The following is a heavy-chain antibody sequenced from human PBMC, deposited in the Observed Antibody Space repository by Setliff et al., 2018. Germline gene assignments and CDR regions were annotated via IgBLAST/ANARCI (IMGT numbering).Heavy chain of an antibody. CDR3: LRIRLVPHGHS. J-gene: IGHJ4*02. CDR1: GGSIRNYY. D-gene: IGHD2-15*01. Sequence: NPSETLSLTCTVSGGSIRNYYWSWIRQPPGKGLEWIGYIYTRGSTNYNPSLRTRVSISVDTSKNHFSLRLSSVTAADTAVYYCLRIRLVPHGHSWGQGTLVTVSS. V-gene: IGHV4-4*08. CDR2: IYTRGST.